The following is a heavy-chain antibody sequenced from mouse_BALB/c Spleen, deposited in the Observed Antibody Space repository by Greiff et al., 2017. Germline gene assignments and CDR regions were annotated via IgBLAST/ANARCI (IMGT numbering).Heavy chain of an antibody. Sequence: EVQLVESGGGLVKPGGSLKLSCAASGFAFSSYDMSWVRQTPEKRLEWVAYISSGGGSTYYPDTVKGRFTISRDNAENTLYLQMSSLKSEDTAMYYCARRYYGNPYYYAMDYWGQGTSVTVSS. J-gene: IGHJ4*01. CDR3: ARRYYGNPYYYAMDY. V-gene: IGHV5-12-1*01. CDR1: GFAFSSYD. D-gene: IGHD2-1*01. CDR2: ISSGGGST.